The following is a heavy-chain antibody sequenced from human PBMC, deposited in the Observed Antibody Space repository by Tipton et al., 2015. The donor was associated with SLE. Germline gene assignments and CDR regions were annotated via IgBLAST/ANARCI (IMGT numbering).Heavy chain of an antibody. Sequence: GSLRLSCAASGFTFSSYAMSWVRQAPGKGLEWVSAISGSGGSTYYADSVKGRFTISRDNSKNTLYLQMNSLRAEDTAVYYCAKGGIKGHCSGGSCYQHFDYWGQGTLVTVSS. V-gene: IGHV3-23*01. J-gene: IGHJ4*02. CDR3: AKGGIKGHCSGGSCYQHFDY. D-gene: IGHD2-15*01. CDR1: GFTFSSYA. CDR2: ISGSGGST.